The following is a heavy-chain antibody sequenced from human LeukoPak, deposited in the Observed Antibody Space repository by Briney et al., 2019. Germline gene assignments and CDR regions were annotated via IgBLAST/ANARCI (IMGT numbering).Heavy chain of an antibody. CDR2: ISDTGGTT. V-gene: IGHV3-23*01. CDR3: AKSSDGSTSFDY. J-gene: IGHJ4*02. CDR1: GFTFRSYA. Sequence: PGRSLRLSCAASGFTFRSYALSWVRQAPGKGLEWVSGISDTGGTTYYADSVKGRFTISRDNSKNTLYLQINSLRPEDTAVFYCAKSSDGSTSFDYWGQGALVTVSS. D-gene: IGHD2/OR15-2a*01.